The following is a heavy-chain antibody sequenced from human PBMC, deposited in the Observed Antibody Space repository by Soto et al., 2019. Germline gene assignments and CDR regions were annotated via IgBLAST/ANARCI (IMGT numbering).Heavy chain of an antibody. Sequence: SETLSLTWTVSGGSISSYYWSWIRQPPGKGLEWIGYIYYSGSTNYNPSLKSRVTISVDTSKNQFSLKLSSVTAADTAVYYCARGLRAYYGSGSYQSWGQGTLVTVSS. D-gene: IGHD3-10*01. CDR3: ARGLRAYYGSGSYQS. CDR1: GGSISSYY. CDR2: IYYSGST. J-gene: IGHJ5*02. V-gene: IGHV4-59*12.